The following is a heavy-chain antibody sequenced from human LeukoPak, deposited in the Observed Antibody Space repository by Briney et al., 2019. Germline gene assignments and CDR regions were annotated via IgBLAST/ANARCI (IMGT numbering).Heavy chain of an antibody. V-gene: IGHV3-30*03. CDR3: CGGLFYCDY. J-gene: IGHJ4*02. CDR1: GFSFSSYG. Sequence: GRSLRLSCAASGFSFSSYGMHWVGQAPGKGLEWVAGISFDGSNKYYADSLKGRFTISRDNSKNTLYMQMNSLRVEDTAVYYCCGGLFYCDYLGQGTLVTVSS. D-gene: IGHD3-10*01. CDR2: ISFDGSNK.